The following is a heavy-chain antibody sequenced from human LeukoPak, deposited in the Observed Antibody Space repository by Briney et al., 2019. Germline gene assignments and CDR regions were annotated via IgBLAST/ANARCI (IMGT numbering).Heavy chain of an antibody. CDR1: GFTFNSYG. V-gene: IGHV3-33*08. J-gene: IGHJ6*02. CDR3: ARDLKDFWSGYNYYYYGMDV. CDR2: IWYDGSNK. Sequence: GGSLRLSCAASGFTFNSYGMHWVRQAPGKGLEWVAVIWYDGSNKYYADSVKGRFTISRDNSKNTLYLQMNSLRAEDTAVYYCARDLKDFWSGYNYYYYGMDVWGQGTTVTVSS. D-gene: IGHD3-3*01.